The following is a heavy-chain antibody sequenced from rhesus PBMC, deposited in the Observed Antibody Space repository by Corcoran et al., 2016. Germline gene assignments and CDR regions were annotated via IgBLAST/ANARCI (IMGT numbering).Heavy chain of an antibody. CDR1: GYFTSSGYG. J-gene: IGHJ4*01. Sequence: QVQLQESGPGLVKPSETLSLTCAVSGYFTSSGYGWSWIRQPPGRGLEWVGLMGRSRVSTTYNPSPKSRVPISKEPARNQFSLKLSSVPAAETAVYYGARDGVAGGPPLDSWGQGVLVTVSS. CDR2: MGRSRVST. D-gene: IGHD6-37*01. CDR3: ARDGVAGGPPLDS. V-gene: IGHV4-127*01.